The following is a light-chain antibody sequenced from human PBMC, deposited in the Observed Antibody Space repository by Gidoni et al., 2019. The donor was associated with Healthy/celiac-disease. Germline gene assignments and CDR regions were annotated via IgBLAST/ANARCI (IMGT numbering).Light chain of an antibody. J-gene: IGKJ1*01. V-gene: IGKV1-5*03. CDR2: NAS. CDR3: QQYNSYSLT. Sequence: DIQMTQSPSTLSASVGDRVTITFRASQSISSWLAWYQQKPGKAPKLLIYNASSLERGVPSRFSGSGSGTEFTLTISSLQPDDFATYYCQQYNSYSLTFGQGTKVEIK. CDR1: QSISSW.